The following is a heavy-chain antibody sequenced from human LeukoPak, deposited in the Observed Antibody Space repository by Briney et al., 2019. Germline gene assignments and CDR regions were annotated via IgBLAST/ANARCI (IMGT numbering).Heavy chain of an antibody. Sequence: GASVKVSCKASGYTFTGYYMHWVRQAPGQGLEWMGWINPNSGGTNYAQKFQGRVTMTRNTSISTAYMELSSLRSEDTAVYYCAAELYSGSYGRCCSFAFWGQGTLVTVSS. J-gene: IGHJ4*02. V-gene: IGHV1-2*02. CDR2: INPNSGGT. CDR1: GYTFTGYY. D-gene: IGHD1-26*01. CDR3: AAELYSGSYGRCCSFAF.